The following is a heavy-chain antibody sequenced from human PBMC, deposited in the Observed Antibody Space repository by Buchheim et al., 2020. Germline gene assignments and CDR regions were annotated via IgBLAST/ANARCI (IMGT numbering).Heavy chain of an antibody. V-gene: IGHV3-7*01. CDR1: GFTFSNYW. CDR2: IKQDGSEK. Sequence: EVQLVESGGGLVQPGGSLRLSCVASGFTFSNYWMNWVRQAPGEGLEWLVNIKQDGSEKYYVDSVKDRFTISRDNAKNSLYLQMNSLRAEDTAVYYCARGPRYSYYGMDVWGQGTT. CDR3: ARGPRYSYYGMDV. D-gene: IGHD3-9*01. J-gene: IGHJ6*02.